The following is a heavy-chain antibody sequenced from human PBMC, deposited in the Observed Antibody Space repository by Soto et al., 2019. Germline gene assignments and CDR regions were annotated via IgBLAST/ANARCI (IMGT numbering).Heavy chain of an antibody. D-gene: IGHD2-2*01. CDR1: GGTFSSYA. J-gene: IGHJ6*02. CDR3: ARSQGSSTSLEIYYYCYYGMDV. CDR2: IIPISDTT. V-gene: IGHV1-69*01. Sequence: QVQLAQSGAEVKKPGSSVKVSCKASGGTFSSYAISWVRQAPGQGLEWMGGIIPISDTTNYAQKFQGRVTITADESTSTAYMELSSLRSEDTAVYYCARSQGSSTSLEIYYYCYYGMDVWGQGTTVTVSS.